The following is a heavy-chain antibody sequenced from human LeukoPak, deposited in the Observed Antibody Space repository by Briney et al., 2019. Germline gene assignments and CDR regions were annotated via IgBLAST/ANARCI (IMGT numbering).Heavy chain of an antibody. J-gene: IGHJ4*02. CDR3: ASRYSAYESDY. V-gene: IGHV4-39*01. CDR1: GGSISSSSYY. D-gene: IGHD5-12*01. Sequence: SETLSLTCTVSGGSISSSSYYWGWIRQPPGKGLEWIGSIYYSGSTYYNPSLKSRVTISVDTSKNQFSLKLSSVTAADTGVYYCASRYSAYESDYWGQGTLVTVSS. CDR2: IYYSGST.